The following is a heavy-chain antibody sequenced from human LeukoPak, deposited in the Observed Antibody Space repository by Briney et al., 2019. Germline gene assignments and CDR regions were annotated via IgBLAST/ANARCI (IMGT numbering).Heavy chain of an antibody. CDR3: ASRITIFGMAIDY. CDR2: IYHSGST. J-gene: IGHJ4*02. D-gene: IGHD3-3*01. Sequence: SETLSLTCTVSGYSISSGYYWGWIRQPPGKGLEWIGSIYHSGSTYYNPSLKSRVTISVDTSKNQFSLKLSSVTAADTAVYYCASRITIFGMAIDYWGQGTLVTVSS. CDR1: GYSISSGYY. V-gene: IGHV4-38-2*02.